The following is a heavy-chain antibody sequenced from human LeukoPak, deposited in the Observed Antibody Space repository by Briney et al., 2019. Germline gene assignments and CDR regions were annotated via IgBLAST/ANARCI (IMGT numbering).Heavy chain of an antibody. J-gene: IGHJ4*02. Sequence: GGSLTLSCAASGFTFSDYYMSWIRQAPGKGLGWVSYISSSGSTIYYADSVKGRFTISRDNAKNSLYLQMNSLRAEDTAVYYCAKSGYNYDSNAYPFIDYWGQGTLVTVSS. V-gene: IGHV3-11*04. D-gene: IGHD3-22*01. CDR3: AKSGYNYDSNAYPFIDY. CDR2: ISSSGSTI. CDR1: GFTFSDYY.